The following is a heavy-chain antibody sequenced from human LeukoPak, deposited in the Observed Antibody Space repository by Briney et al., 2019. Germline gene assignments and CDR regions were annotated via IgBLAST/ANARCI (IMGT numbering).Heavy chain of an antibody. D-gene: IGHD3-22*01. CDR2: INTNTGNP. CDR1: GYTFTSYA. J-gene: IGHJ4*02. CDR3: ARDPPPYDSSGYLFY. V-gene: IGHV7-4-1*02. Sequence: ASVKVSCKASGYTFTSYAMNWVRQAPGQGLEWMGWINTNTGNPTYAQGFTGRFVFSLDTSVSTAYLQISSLKAEDTAVYYCARDPPPYDSSGYLFYWGQGTLVTVPS.